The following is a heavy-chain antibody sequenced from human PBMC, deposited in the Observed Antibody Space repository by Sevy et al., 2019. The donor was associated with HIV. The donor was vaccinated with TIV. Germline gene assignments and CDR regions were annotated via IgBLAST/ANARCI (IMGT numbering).Heavy chain of an antibody. D-gene: IGHD3-9*01. V-gene: IGHV1-18*01. Sequence: ASVKVSCKASGYTFTSYGISWARQAPGQGLEWIGWISVYNGNTNYAQKLQARVTMTTDTSTSTAYMELRSLRSDDTAVYYCARAGYYSGFYDILTGLDYWGQGTLVTVSS. J-gene: IGHJ4*02. CDR3: ARAGYYSGFYDILTGLDY. CDR1: GYTFTSYG. CDR2: ISVYNGNT.